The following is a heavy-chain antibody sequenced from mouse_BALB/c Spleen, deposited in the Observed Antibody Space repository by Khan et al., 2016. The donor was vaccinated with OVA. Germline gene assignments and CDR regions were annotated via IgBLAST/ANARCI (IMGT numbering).Heavy chain of an antibody. J-gene: IGHJ3*01. CDR2: IFPGSDTP. V-gene: IGHV1-77*01. Sequence: QVQLQQSGPELVKPGASLKVSCKASGYTFTDYIIGWVKQSTRQGLEWIGDIFPGSDTPYYNEKFKDRATLTGDKSANTSYMQLSSLTSADSAVYFGARRGYSACAYWGQGTLVTVAA. D-gene: IGHD2-14*01. CDR3: ARRGYSACAY. CDR1: GYTFTDYI.